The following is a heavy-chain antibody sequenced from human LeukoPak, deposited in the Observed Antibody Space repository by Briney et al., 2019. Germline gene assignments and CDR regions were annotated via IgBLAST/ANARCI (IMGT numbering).Heavy chain of an antibody. D-gene: IGHD6-13*01. CDR2: IRYDGSTK. V-gene: IGHV3-30*02. J-gene: IGHJ6*03. Sequence: GGSLRLSCAGSGYTFRTYGMHWVRQAPGQGLELVAFIRYDGSTKFYADSVKGRFTISRDNSKNTLYLPMNSLRAEDTAVYYCATVWQQLGQNYYYYYYMAVWGKGTTVTVSS. CDR1: GYTFRTYG. CDR3: ATVWQQLGQNYYYYYYMAV.